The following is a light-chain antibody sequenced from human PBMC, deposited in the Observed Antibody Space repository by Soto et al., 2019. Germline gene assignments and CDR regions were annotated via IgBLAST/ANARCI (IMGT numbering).Light chain of an antibody. CDR2: EVT. J-gene: IGLJ2*01. CDR1: STDVGGYSY. CDR3: SSYTSTTTPVL. Sequence: QSALTQPASVSGSPGQSITISCTGTSTDVGGYSYVSWYQHHPGKAPKLIIYEVTNRPSGISNRFSGSKSGNAASLTISGLLAEDEADYYCSSYTSTTTPVLFGGGTKLTVL. V-gene: IGLV2-14*01.